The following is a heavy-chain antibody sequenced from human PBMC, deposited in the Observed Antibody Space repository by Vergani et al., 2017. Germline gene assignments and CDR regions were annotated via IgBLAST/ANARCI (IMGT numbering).Heavy chain of an antibody. CDR1: GFTFSNYA. V-gene: IGHV3-23*01. CDR3: AKDPPYYDILTGYYGDAFDI. J-gene: IGHJ3*02. Sequence: EVQLLESAGGLVQPGGSLRLSCAASGFTFSNYAMSWVRQAPGKGLEWVSTIRGSGGSTYYADSVKGRFTISRDNSKNTLYLQMNSLRAEDTAVYYCAKDPPYYDILTGYYGDAFDIWGQGTMVTVSS. D-gene: IGHD3-9*01. CDR2: IRGSGGST.